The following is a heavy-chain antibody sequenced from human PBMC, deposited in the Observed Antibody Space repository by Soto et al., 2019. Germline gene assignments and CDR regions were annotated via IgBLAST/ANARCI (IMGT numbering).Heavy chain of an antibody. D-gene: IGHD2-2*01. Sequence: SVKVSCKASGGTFSSYAISWVRQAPGQGLEWMGGIIPIFGTANYAQKFKGRVTITADESTSTAYMELSSLRSEDTAVYYCARSGVVPAAFNWFDPWGQGTLVTVSS. CDR3: ARSGVVPAAFNWFDP. V-gene: IGHV1-69*13. J-gene: IGHJ5*02. CDR2: IIPIFGTA. CDR1: GGTFSSYA.